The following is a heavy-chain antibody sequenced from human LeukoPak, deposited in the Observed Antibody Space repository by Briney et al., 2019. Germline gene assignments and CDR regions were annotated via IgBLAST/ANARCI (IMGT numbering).Heavy chain of an antibody. D-gene: IGHD2-15*01. V-gene: IGHV3-53*01. J-gene: IGHJ4*02. CDR3: AREVVSSPSYFGS. CDR1: GFSVSNSY. Sequence: PTGGSLRLSCAASGFSVSNSYMYWVRQAPGKGLEWVSFFYKGDSTYYAEPVRGRFTISRDNSKNTLYLLMNSLIPEDTAVYYCAREVVSSPSYFGSWGQGTLVTVSS. CDR2: FYKGDST.